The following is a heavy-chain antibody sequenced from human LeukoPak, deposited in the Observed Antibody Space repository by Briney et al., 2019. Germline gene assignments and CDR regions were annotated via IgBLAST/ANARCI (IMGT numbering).Heavy chain of an antibody. CDR2: INHSGST. CDR3: AKSNGYGLIDI. J-gene: IGHJ3*02. D-gene: IGHD3-22*01. Sequence: SETLSLTCAVYGGSFSGYYWSWLRQPPGKGLEWIGEINHSGSTNYNPSLKSRVTISVDTSKNQFSLKPSSVTAADTAVYYCAKSNGYGLIDIWGQGTMVTVSS. V-gene: IGHV4-34*01. CDR1: GGSFSGYY.